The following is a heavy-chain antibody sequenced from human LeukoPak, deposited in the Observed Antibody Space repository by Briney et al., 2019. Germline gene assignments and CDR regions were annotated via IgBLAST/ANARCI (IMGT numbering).Heavy chain of an antibody. CDR1: GFTFSSYW. Sequence: GGSLRLSCAASGFTFSSYWMSWVRQAPGKGLEWVANIKQDGSEKYYVDSVKGRFTISRDNAKNSLYLQMNSLRAEDTAVYYCARRPAAPPYYYYGMDVWGQGTTVTVSS. CDR2: IKQDGSEK. V-gene: IGHV3-7*01. D-gene: IGHD6-13*01. CDR3: ARRPAAPPYYYYGMDV. J-gene: IGHJ6*02.